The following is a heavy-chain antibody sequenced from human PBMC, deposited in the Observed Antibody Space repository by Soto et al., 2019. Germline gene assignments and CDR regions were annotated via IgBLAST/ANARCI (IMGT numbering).Heavy chain of an antibody. J-gene: IGHJ6*02. CDR1: GLTFSDCY. CDR2: ISSSGSSI. Sequence: QVQLVESGGGWVKPGGSLRLSCAASGLTFSDCYMNWIRQAPGKGLEWVSYISSSGSSINYAGSVKGRFTISRDNAKNSLYLQMNSLRAEDTAMYYCARVRFGEWGYAMDVWGQGTTVTVSS. V-gene: IGHV3-11*01. CDR3: ARVRFGEWGYAMDV. D-gene: IGHD3-10*01.